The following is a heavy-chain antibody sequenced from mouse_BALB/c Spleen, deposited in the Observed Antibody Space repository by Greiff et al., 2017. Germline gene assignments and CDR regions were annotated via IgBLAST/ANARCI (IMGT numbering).Heavy chain of an antibody. V-gene: IGHV14-3*02. CDR1: GFNIKDTY. J-gene: IGHJ3*01. Sequence: EVQLQQSGAELVKPGASVKLSCTASGFNIKDTYMHWVKQRPEQGLEWIGRIDPANGNTKYDPKFQGKATITADTSSNTAYLQLSSLTSEDTDVYYCARGQLGRAWFAYWGQGTLVTVSA. D-gene: IGHD3-2*01. CDR2: IDPANGNT. CDR3: ARGQLGRAWFAY.